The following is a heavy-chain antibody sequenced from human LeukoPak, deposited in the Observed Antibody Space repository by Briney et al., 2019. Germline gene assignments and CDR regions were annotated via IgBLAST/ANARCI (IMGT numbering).Heavy chain of an antibody. V-gene: IGHV4-31*03. CDR3: ARGQVYDSRGYYLYYFDY. D-gene: IGHD3-22*01. CDR1: GGSISSGGYY. Sequence: PSETLSLTCTVSGGSISSGGYYWTWIRQHPGKGLEWIEYIYYSGSTYYNPSLKSRVTMSVDTSKNQFSLKLSSVTAADTAVYYCARGQVYDSRGYYLYYFDYWGQGTLVTVSS. CDR2: IYYSGST. J-gene: IGHJ4*02.